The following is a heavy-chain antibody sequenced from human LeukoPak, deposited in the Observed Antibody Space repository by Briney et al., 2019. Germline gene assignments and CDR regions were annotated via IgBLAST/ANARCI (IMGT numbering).Heavy chain of an antibody. Sequence: SETLSLTCTVSGGSVSNYYWRWIRQPAGKGLEWIGRIHTSGSTNYDPSLKSRVTMSVDTSKSQFSLKLSTVTAADTAVYYCARMVGATRCDIWGQGTMVTVSS. CDR2: IHTSGST. CDR1: GGSVSNYY. CDR3: ARMVGATRCDI. J-gene: IGHJ3*02. D-gene: IGHD1-26*01. V-gene: IGHV4-4*07.